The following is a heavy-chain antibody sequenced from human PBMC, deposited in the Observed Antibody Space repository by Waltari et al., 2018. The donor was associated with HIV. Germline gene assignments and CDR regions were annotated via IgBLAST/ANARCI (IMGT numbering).Heavy chain of an antibody. CDR2: IYTSGST. J-gene: IGHJ3*02. V-gene: IGHV4-61*02. Sequence: QVQLQESGPGLVKPSQTLSLTCTVSGGSISSGSYYWSWIRQPAGKGLEWIGRIYTSGSTNYNPSLKSRVTISVDTSKNQFSLKLSSVTAADTAVYYCARDHGDYGDYLAFDIWGQGTMVTVSS. CDR3: ARDHGDYGDYLAFDI. D-gene: IGHD4-17*01. CDR1: GGSISSGSYY.